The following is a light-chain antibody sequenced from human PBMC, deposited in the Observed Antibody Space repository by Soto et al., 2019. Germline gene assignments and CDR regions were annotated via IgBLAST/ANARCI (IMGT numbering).Light chain of an antibody. J-gene: IGKJ4*01. CDR2: DAS. CDR1: QEISNY. V-gene: IGKV1-33*01. Sequence: DLQMTQSPSPLSASVGDRVTITCQASQEISNYLNWYQQKPGKAPKLLISDASNLETGVPSRFSGSGSGTDFSLTISRLQPEDFATYYCQQYDKLPVTFGGGTKVEIK. CDR3: QQYDKLPVT.